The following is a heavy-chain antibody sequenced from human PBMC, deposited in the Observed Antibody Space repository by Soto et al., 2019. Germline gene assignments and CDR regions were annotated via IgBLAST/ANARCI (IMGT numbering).Heavy chain of an antibody. Sequence: SETLSLTCTVSGGSISSYYWSWIRQPPGKGLEWIGYIYYSGSTNYNPSLKSRVTISVDTSKNQFSLKLSSVTAADTAVYYCARGNNYYDSSGYWYWGQGTLVTVSS. CDR3: ARGNNYYDSSGYWY. V-gene: IGHV4-59*01. J-gene: IGHJ4*02. D-gene: IGHD3-22*01. CDR2: IYYSGST. CDR1: GGSISSYY.